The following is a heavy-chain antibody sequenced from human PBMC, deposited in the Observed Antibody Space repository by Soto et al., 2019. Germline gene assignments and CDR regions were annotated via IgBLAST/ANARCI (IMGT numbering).Heavy chain of an antibody. V-gene: IGHV3-33*01. CDR2: IWYDGSNK. Sequence: ESGGGVVQPGRSLRLSCAASGFTFSSYSMHWVRQAPGKGLEWVAVIWYDGSNKYYADSVKGRFTISRDNSKNTLYLQMNSLRAEDTAVYYCARDTARAMVRIYYGMDVWGQGTTVTVSS. CDR3: ARDTARAMVRIYYGMDV. D-gene: IGHD3-10*01. J-gene: IGHJ6*02. CDR1: GFTFSSYS.